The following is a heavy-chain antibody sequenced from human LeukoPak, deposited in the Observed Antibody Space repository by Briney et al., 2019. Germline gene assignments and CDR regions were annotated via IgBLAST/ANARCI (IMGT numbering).Heavy chain of an antibody. J-gene: IGHJ4*02. V-gene: IGHV1-2*02. Sequence: ASVKVSCKASGYTFTGYYMRWVRQAPGQGLEWMGWINPNSGGTNYAQKLQGRVTMTRDTSISTAYMELSSLRSDDTAVYYCARDVGEYCSSTNCYASHYWGQGTLVTVSS. CDR3: ARDVGEYCSSTNCYASHY. D-gene: IGHD2-2*01. CDR1: GYTFTGYY. CDR2: INPNSGGT.